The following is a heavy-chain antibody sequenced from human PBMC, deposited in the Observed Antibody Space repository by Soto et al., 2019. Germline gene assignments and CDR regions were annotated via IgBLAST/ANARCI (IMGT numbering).Heavy chain of an antibody. CDR3: ARVDGYGVVH. CDR2: INSDGSIT. V-gene: IGHV3-74*01. CDR1: GFTFSSSW. D-gene: IGHD4-17*01. Sequence: EGSLRLSCAASGFTFSSSWLHWVRQAPGKGLVWVSRINSDGSITTYAASVKGRFTVSRDNAKNMLYLQMNSLRVEDAAVYYCARVDGYGVVHWGQGTLVTVSS. J-gene: IGHJ4*02.